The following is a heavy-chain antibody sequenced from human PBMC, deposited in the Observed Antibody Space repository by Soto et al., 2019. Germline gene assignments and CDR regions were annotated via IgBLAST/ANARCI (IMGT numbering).Heavy chain of an antibody. CDR3: AKTTVTSDMDV. Sequence: GGSLRLSCVASGFSFNNYAMHWVRQAPGKGPEYVAAIRSNGGNTDYADSVKDRFIISRDNSKNTLYLHMGSLRIEDTAVYYCAKTTVTSDMDVWGQGTTVTVSS. V-gene: IGHV3-64D*06. CDR2: IRSNGGNT. D-gene: IGHD4-17*01. CDR1: GFSFNNYA. J-gene: IGHJ6*02.